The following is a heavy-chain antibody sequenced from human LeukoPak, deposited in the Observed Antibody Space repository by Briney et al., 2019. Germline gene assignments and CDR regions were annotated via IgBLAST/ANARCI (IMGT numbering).Heavy chain of an antibody. D-gene: IGHD2-2*01. CDR1: GGSISSGSYY. V-gene: IGHV4-61*02. CDR3: ARVYCSSTSCYYYYGLDV. Sequence: SETLALTCTVSGGSISSGSYYWSWIRQPAGKGLEWIGRIYTSGSANYNPSLKSRVTISVDKSKNQFSLNLSSVTAADTAVYYCARVYCSSTSCYYYYGLDVWGQGTTVTVSS. J-gene: IGHJ6*02. CDR2: IYTSGSA.